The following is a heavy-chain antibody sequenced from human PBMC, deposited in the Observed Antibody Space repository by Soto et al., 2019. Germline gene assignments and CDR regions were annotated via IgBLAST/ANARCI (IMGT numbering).Heavy chain of an antibody. CDR1: GISISSGSYY. D-gene: IGHD2-15*01. CDR3: ARDYMAVVD. V-gene: IGHV4-31*03. Sequence: QVQLQESGPGLVKPSQTLSLTCTVSGISISSGSYYWSWIRQHPGKGLEWIGYIYHSGSTYYNPSLKSRATISLDTSKNQFSLELSSVTAADTAVYYCARDYMAVVDWGQGTLVTVSS. J-gene: IGHJ4*02. CDR2: IYHSGST.